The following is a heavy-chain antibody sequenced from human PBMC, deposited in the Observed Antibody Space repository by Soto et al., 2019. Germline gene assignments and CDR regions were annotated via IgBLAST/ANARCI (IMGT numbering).Heavy chain of an antibody. CDR2: IYHSGST. CDR1: GGSISSSNL. D-gene: IGHD5-18*01. CDR3: ARHPGYGLYYFDY. J-gene: IGHJ4*02. V-gene: IGHV4-4*02. Sequence: PSETLSVTCAVSGGSISSSNLWSWVRQPPGKGLEWIGEIYHSGSTNYNPSLKSRVTISVDTSKNQFSLKLSSVTAADTAVYYCARHPGYGLYYFDYWGQGTLVTVSS.